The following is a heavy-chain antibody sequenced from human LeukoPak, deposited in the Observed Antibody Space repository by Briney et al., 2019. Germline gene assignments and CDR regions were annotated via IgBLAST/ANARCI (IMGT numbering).Heavy chain of an antibody. D-gene: IGHD6-19*01. CDR3: ARHLSSGWYGGDYFDY. Sequence: PSETLSLTCTVSGGSISSYYWSWIRQPAGKGLEWIGRIYTSGSTNYNPSLKSRVTMSVDTSKNQFSLKLSSVTAADTAVYYCARHLSSGWYGGDYFDYWGQGTLVTVSS. V-gene: IGHV4-4*07. CDR1: GGSISSYY. CDR2: IYTSGST. J-gene: IGHJ4*02.